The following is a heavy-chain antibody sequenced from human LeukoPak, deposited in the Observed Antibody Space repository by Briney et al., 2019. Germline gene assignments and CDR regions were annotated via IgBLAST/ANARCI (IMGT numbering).Heavy chain of an antibody. V-gene: IGHV3-7*01. CDR2: IKQDGSEK. D-gene: IGHD3-22*01. CDR1: GFTFSSYW. CDR3: AYDSSGYYFFDY. Sequence: PGGSLRLSCAAFGFTFSSYWMSWVRQAPGKGLEWVANIKQDGSEKYYVDSVKGRFTISRDNAKNSLYLQMNSLRAEDTAVYYCAYDSSGYYFFDYWGQGTLVTVSS. J-gene: IGHJ4*02.